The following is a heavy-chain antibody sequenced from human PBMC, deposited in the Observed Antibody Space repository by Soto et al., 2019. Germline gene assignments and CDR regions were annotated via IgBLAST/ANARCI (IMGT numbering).Heavy chain of an antibody. CDR3: ARLGYCSSTSCYTNYYGIDV. CDR2: IYPGDPDS. J-gene: IGHJ6*02. D-gene: IGHD2-2*02. Sequence: GGSLKLSCQGSGYSFTNYWIGWVRQMPGKGLEWMGIIYPGDPDSRYSPSFQGQVTISADKSISTAYLQWRTLKASDTAMYYCARLGYCSSTSCYTNYYGIDVWGQGTTVPVSS. V-gene: IGHV5-51*01. CDR1: GYSFTNYW.